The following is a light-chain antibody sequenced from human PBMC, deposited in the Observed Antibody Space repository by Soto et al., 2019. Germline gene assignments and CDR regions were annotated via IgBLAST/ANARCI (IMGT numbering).Light chain of an antibody. CDR1: SSNIGAGYD. J-gene: IGLJ1*01. Sequence: QSVVTQPPSVSGAPGQRVTICCTGSSSNIGAGYDVHWYQQLPGTAPKLLIYGNTNRPSGVPDRFSGSKSGTSASLAITGLRPEDEADYYCQSFDTRLSGYVFATGTKLTVL. V-gene: IGLV1-40*01. CDR2: GNT. CDR3: QSFDTRLSGYV.